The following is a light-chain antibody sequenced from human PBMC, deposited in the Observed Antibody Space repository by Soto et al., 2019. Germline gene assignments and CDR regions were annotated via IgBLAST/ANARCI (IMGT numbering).Light chain of an antibody. J-gene: IGKJ1*01. V-gene: IGKV1-5*03. CDR1: QSISSW. CDR3: QQYTSYWT. Sequence: DIQMTQSPSTLSASVGDRVTITCRASQSISSWLACYQQKPGKAPKLLIYMASSLESWVPSRFNGSGSGTELTLTISIPHPDDFATEYCQQYTSYWTFGQGTKVEIK. CDR2: MAS.